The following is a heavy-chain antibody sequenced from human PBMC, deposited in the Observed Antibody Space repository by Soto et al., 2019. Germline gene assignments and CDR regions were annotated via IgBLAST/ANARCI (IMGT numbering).Heavy chain of an antibody. CDR1: GGSISSYY. Sequence: SETLSLTCTVSGGSISSYYWSWSRQPPAKGLEWIGYIYYSGSTNFNPSLKSRVTISVDTSKNQVSLKLSSVTAADTAVYYCASVGNGAAGRPHFYCNMDVWGKGSTVTVCS. D-gene: IGHD4-17*01. CDR2: IYYSGST. J-gene: IGHJ6*03. V-gene: IGHV4-59*01. CDR3: ASVGNGAAGRPHFYCNMDV.